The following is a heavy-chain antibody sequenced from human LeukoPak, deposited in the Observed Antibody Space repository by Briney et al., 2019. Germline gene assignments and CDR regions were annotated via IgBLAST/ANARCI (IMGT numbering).Heavy chain of an antibody. CDR1: GFTFSNAW. D-gene: IGHD4-17*01. J-gene: IGHJ4*02. V-gene: IGHV3-21*01. Sequence: GGSLRLSCAASGFTFSNAWMSWVRQAPGKGLEWVSAISSSSSYIYYADSVKGRFTISRHNAKRSLYLQMNSLRAEDTAVYYCARDLGGYGDYGTNFDYWGQGTLVTVSS. CDR3: ARDLGGYGDYGTNFDY. CDR2: ISSSSSYI.